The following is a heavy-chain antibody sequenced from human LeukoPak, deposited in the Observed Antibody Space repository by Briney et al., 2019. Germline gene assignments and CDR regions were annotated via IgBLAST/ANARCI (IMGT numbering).Heavy chain of an antibody. Sequence: ASVTLSFTAAGYTCTVYDMHWIRQAQGQGQGLMGWINNNSGGTNYAPKFQGRVTMTRDTSISTAYMELSRLRSDDTAVYYCARSFPGYSSSWLDYWGQGTLVTVSS. J-gene: IGHJ4*02. V-gene: IGHV1-2*02. CDR1: GYTCTVYD. CDR3: ARSFPGYSSSWLDY. CDR2: INNNSGGT. D-gene: IGHD6-13*01.